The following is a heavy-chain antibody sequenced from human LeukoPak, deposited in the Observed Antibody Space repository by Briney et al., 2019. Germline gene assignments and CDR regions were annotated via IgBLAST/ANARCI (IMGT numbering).Heavy chain of an antibody. CDR2: INPNSGGT. CDR1: GYTFTGYY. Sequence: ASVKVSCKASGYTFTGYYMHWVRQAPGQGLEWMGWINPNSGGTNYAQKFQGGVTMTRDTSISTAYMELSRLRSDDTAVYYCARGHLGYYYYGMDVWGQGTTVTVSS. J-gene: IGHJ6*02. CDR3: ARGHLGYYYYGMDV. V-gene: IGHV1-2*02.